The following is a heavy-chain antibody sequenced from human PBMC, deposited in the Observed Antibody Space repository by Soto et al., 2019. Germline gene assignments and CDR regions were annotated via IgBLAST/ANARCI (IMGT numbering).Heavy chain of an antibody. CDR3: ARDGTLKPDILTADDAFDI. J-gene: IGHJ3*02. CDR1: GYTFTSYG. CDR2: ISAYNGNT. Sequence: ASVKVSCKASGYTFTSYGISWVRQAPGQGLEWMGWISAYNGNTNYAQKLQGRVTMTTDTSTSTAYMELRSLRSDDTAVYYCARDGTLKPDILTADDAFDIWGQGTMVTVSS. D-gene: IGHD3-9*01. V-gene: IGHV1-18*01.